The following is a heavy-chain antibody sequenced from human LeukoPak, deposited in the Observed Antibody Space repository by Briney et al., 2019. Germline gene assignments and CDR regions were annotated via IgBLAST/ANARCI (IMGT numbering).Heavy chain of an antibody. CDR1: GFTFSSYS. CDR3: AKYGCSGGSCYSRLENYFDY. Sequence: GGSLRLSCAASGFTFSSYSMNWVRQAPGKGLEWVAFIRYDGSNKYYADSVKGRFTISRDNSKNTLYLQMNSLRAEDTAVYYCAKYGCSGGSCYSRLENYFDYWGQGTLVTVSS. V-gene: IGHV3-30*02. CDR2: IRYDGSNK. D-gene: IGHD2-15*01. J-gene: IGHJ4*02.